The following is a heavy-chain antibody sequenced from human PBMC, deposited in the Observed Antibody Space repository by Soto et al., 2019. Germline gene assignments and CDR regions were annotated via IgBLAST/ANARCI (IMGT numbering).Heavy chain of an antibody. CDR1: GGSISSSSYY. CDR3: ARLKVITFGGVINH. Sequence: PSETLSLTSTVFGGSISSSSYYWGWIRQPPGKGLQWIGNIYTSGSTYYNPSLKSRVTIPVDTTKNEFSLKRSSGTAASRAVNYCARLKVITFGGVINHWRQGTLVTVS. J-gene: IGHJ4*02. V-gene: IGHV4-39*01. D-gene: IGHD3-16*02. CDR2: IYTSGST.